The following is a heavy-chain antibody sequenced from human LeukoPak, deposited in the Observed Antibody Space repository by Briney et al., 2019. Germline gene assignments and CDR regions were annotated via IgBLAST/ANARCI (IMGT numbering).Heavy chain of an antibody. V-gene: IGHV3-23*01. CDR2: ISGIGCST. J-gene: IGHJ1*01. D-gene: IGHD3-22*01. Sequence: PGGSLRLSCAASGFTFSSYAMSWVRQAPGKVLEWVSSISGIGCSTYYADSVKSRFTISSDNSKNTLYLQMNSLSAEDTAVSYCAKEDSSVETTLAEYFQHWGQGTLVTVSS. CDR3: AKEDSSVETTLAEYFQH. CDR1: GFTFSSYA.